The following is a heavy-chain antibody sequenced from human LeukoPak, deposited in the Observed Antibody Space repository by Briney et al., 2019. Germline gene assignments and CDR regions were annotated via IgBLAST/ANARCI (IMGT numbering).Heavy chain of an antibody. CDR1: GDSVSSNSAA. CDR2: TYYRSKWYN. Sequence: SQTLSLTCAISGDSVSSNSAAWNWIRQSPSRGLEWLGSTYYRSKWYNDYAVSVKSRITINPDTSKNQFSLQLNSVTPEDTAVYYCARAKLTYYYGSGSYFHYYYGMDVWGQGTTVTVSS. CDR3: ARAKLTYYYGSGSYFHYYYGMDV. V-gene: IGHV6-1*01. J-gene: IGHJ6*02. D-gene: IGHD3-10*01.